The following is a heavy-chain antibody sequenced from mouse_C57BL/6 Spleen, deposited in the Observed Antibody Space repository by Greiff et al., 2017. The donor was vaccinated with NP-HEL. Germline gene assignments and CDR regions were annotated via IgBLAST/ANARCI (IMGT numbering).Heavy chain of an antibody. CDR3: ASTTEGEGAMCY. V-gene: IGHV1-69*01. D-gene: IGHD1-1*01. J-gene: IGHJ4*01. CDR1: GYTFTSYW. Sequence: VQLQQPGAELVMPGASVKLSCKASGYTFTSYWMHWVKQRPGQGLEWIGEIDPSDSYTNYNHKFKGKSTLTVDKSSSTAYMQRSSLPSEDSAVYYCASTTEGEGAMCYWGQGTSVTVAS. CDR2: IDPSDSYT.